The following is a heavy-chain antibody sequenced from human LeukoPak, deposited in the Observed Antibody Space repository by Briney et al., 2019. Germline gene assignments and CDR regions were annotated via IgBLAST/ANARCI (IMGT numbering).Heavy chain of an antibody. Sequence: PSETLSLTCAVYGGSFSGYHWSWIRQPPGKGLEWIGEINHRGSTNYNPSLKSRVTMSGETSKNQFSLKLSSVTAADTAVYYCARGRGAARFVTIEFDYWGQGALVTVSS. J-gene: IGHJ4*02. CDR3: ARGRGAARFVTIEFDY. CDR2: INHRGST. D-gene: IGHD6-6*01. V-gene: IGHV4-34*01. CDR1: GGSFSGYH.